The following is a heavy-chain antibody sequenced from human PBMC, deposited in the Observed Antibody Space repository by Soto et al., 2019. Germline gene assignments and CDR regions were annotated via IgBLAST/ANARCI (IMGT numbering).Heavy chain of an antibody. D-gene: IGHD1-20*01. CDR1: GFTVSHNY. CDR3: SRDGTYNWV. V-gene: IGHV3-66*01. CDR2: IYSGGAT. J-gene: IGHJ4*02. Sequence: EVQLVESGGGLVQPGGARRLSCAAPGFTVSHNYMRWVRQAPGKGLEWGSLIYSGGATYYADSVKGRFTISRDNSKNTLYLQMNSLRAEDTAVYYCSRDGTYNWVGGQGILVTVSS.